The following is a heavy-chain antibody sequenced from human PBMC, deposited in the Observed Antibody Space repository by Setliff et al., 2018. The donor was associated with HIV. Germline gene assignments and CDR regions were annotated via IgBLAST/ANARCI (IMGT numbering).Heavy chain of an antibody. Sequence: SETLSLTCAVSGYSISSGYYWGWIRQPPGKGLEWIGSIYHTGSSYYNPSLNDRATISLDTSKNQFSLKLSSVTAADTAVYYCARDVPWGDYYYYMDVWGKGTTVTVSS. D-gene: IGHD3-16*01. CDR2: IYHTGSS. CDR1: GYSISSGYY. J-gene: IGHJ6*03. CDR3: ARDVPWGDYYYYMDV. V-gene: IGHV4-38-2*02.